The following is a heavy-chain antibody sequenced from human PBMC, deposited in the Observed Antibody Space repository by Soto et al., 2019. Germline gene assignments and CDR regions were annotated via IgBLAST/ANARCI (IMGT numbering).Heavy chain of an antibody. Sequence: EVQLVESGGVVVQPGGSLRLSCAASAFTFDDYTMHWVRQAPGKGLEWVSLITSNSGRTYYADSVKGRFTISRDNSKNSLYLQMNSLRTEDTALYYCAKGVFMGSIAVPGTRGIDYWGQGTLVTVSS. CDR1: AFTFDDYT. CDR3: AKGVFMGSIAVPGTRGIDY. J-gene: IGHJ4*02. D-gene: IGHD6-19*01. CDR2: ITSNSGRT. V-gene: IGHV3-43*01.